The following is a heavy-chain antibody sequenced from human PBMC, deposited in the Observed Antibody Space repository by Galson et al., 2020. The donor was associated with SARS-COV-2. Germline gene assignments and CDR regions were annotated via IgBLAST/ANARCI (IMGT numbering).Heavy chain of an antibody. Sequence: ASVKVSCKASGYTFTSYGINWVRQAPGQGLEWMGWISAYNGNTNYAQKLQGRVTMTTDTSTSTAYMELRSLRSDDTAVDYCARALVWSHYTTTVVTPFDYWCQGTLVTVSS. J-gene: IGHJ4*02. CDR3: ARALVWSHYTTTVVTPFDY. V-gene: IGHV1-18*01. CDR2: ISAYNGNT. CDR1: GYTFTSYG. D-gene: IGHD4-17*01.